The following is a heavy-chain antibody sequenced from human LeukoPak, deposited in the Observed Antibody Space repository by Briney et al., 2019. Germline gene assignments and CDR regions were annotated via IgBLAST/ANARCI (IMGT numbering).Heavy chain of an antibody. Sequence: GESLKISCTGSGYSFTSYWIGWVRQMPGRDLEWMGIIYPGDSDTRYSPSFQGKVTISADKSISTAYLQWSSLKASDTDMYYCARRIDCSSTSCRAFDIWGQGTMVTVSS. CDR3: ARRIDCSSTSCRAFDI. J-gene: IGHJ3*02. CDR1: GYSFTSYW. D-gene: IGHD2-2*01. CDR2: IYPGDSDT. V-gene: IGHV5-51*01.